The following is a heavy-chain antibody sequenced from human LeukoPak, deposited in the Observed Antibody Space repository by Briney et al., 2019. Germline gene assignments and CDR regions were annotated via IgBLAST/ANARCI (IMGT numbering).Heavy chain of an antibody. CDR3: ARGGPSGSYPTRYYYYYYMDV. V-gene: IGHV4-61*01. J-gene: IGHJ6*03. D-gene: IGHD1-26*01. Sequence: SETLSLTCTVSGGSISSSSYYWSWIRQPPGKGLEWIGYIYYSGSTNYNPSLKSRVTISVDTSKNQFSLKLSSVTAADTAVYYCARGGPSGSYPTRYYYYYYMDVWGKGTTVTVSS. CDR1: GGSISSSSYY. CDR2: IYYSGST.